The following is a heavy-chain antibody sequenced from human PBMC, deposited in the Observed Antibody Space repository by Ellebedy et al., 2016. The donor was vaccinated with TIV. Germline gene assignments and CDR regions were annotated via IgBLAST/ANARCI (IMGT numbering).Heavy chain of an antibody. V-gene: IGHV6-1*01. CDR1: GDSVSSNSAS. Sequence: SQTLSLTXXISGDSVSSNSASWSWIRQSPSRGLEWLGRTFYRSKWFNDYAISVKSRISINPDTSKNQFSLQLNSVTPEDTAVYYCARGDSLGISTGYAFAVWGQGTMVTVSS. CDR2: TFYRSKWFN. D-gene: IGHD3-9*01. CDR3: ARGDSLGISTGYAFAV. J-gene: IGHJ3*01.